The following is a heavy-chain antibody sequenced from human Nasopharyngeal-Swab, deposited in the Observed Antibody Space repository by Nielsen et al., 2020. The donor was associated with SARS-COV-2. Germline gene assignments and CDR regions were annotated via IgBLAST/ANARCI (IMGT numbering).Heavy chain of an antibody. D-gene: IGHD3-22*01. J-gene: IGHJ3*02. CDR3: ARRRYYDSSGYYHKSAFDI. CDR2: IYPGDSDT. CDR1: GYSFTSYW. Sequence: KVSCKGSGYSFTSYWIGWVRQMPGKGLEWMGIIYPGDSDTRYSPSFQGQVTISADKSISTAYLQWSSLKALDTAMYYCARRRYYDSSGYYHKSAFDIWGQGTMVTVSS. V-gene: IGHV5-51*01.